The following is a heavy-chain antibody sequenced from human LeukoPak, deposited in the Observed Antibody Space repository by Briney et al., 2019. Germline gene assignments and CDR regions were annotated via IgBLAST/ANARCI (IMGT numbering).Heavy chain of an antibody. V-gene: IGHV3-11*01. Sequence: PGGSLRLSCAASGFTFSDYYVSWIRQAPGKGLEWVSYISSSGSTIYYADSVKGRFTISRDNTKNSLYLRMISLRAEDTAVYYCAKAHNIVLMVYAIDYWGQGTLVTVSS. D-gene: IGHD2-8*01. CDR1: GFTFSDYY. CDR2: ISSSGSTI. CDR3: AKAHNIVLMVYAIDY. J-gene: IGHJ4*02.